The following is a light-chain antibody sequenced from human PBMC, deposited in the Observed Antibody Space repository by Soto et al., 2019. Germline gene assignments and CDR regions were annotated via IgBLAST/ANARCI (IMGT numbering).Light chain of an antibody. CDR2: EVT. Sequence: QSALAQPASVSGSPGQSITISCTGTTSDVGNYNYVSWFQQHPGKPPKLMIYEVTNRPSGVSNRFSGSKAGITASLTISGLQAEDEADYYCSSYTTNTTLAFGTGTKVTVL. CDR3: SSYTTNTTLA. J-gene: IGLJ1*01. CDR1: TSDVGNYNY. V-gene: IGLV2-14*01.